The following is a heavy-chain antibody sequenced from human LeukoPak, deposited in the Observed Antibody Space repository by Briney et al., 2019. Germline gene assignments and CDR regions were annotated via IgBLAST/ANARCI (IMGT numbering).Heavy chain of an antibody. V-gene: IGHV3-74*01. J-gene: IGHJ1*01. D-gene: IGHD2-21*02. CDR1: GFTFSNYW. CDR3: ASDVVVTATTSFQH. Sequence: GGSLRLSCAAPGFTFSNYWMHWVRQAPGKGLVWVSRISRDGSSTSYADSVKGRVTISRDNAKNTLYLQMNSLRAEDTAVYYCASDVVVTATTSFQHWGQGTLVTVSS. CDR2: ISRDGSST.